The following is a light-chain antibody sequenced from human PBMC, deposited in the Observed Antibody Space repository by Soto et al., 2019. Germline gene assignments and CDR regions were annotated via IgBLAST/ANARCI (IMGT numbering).Light chain of an antibody. CDR1: QSVSSY. V-gene: IGKV3-11*01. Sequence: EIVLTQSPATLSLSPGERATLSCRASQSVSSYLAWYQQKPGQAPRLLIYDASNRATGIPARFSGSGSGTDFTPTISSLEPEDFAVYYCQQRSNWLPLPFGVGTKVPIK. CDR3: QQRSNWLPLP. J-gene: IGKJ4*01. CDR2: DAS.